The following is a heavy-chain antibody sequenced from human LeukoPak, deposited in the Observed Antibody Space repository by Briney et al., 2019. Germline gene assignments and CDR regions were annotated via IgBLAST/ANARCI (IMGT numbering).Heavy chain of an antibody. CDR2: IYSGGST. CDR3: ARDLPSGDYGMDV. V-gene: IGHV3-53*01. D-gene: IGHD1-1*01. Sequence: PGGSLRLSCAASAFPFSSYGMHWVRQAPGKGLEWVSVIYSGGSTYYADSVKGRFTISRDNSKNTLYLQMNSLRAEDTAVYYCARDLPSGDYGMDVWGQGTTVTVSS. J-gene: IGHJ6*02. CDR1: AFPFSSYG.